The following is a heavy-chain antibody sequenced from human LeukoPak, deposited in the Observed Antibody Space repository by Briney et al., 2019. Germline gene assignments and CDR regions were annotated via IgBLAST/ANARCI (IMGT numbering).Heavy chain of an antibody. D-gene: IGHD6-19*01. CDR2: INHSGST. Sequence: SETLSLTCTVSGGSISDYYWSWIRQPPGKGLEWIGEINHSGSTNYNPSLKSRVTISVDTSKNQFSLKLSSVTAADTAVYYCARGPWLAPFDYWGQGTLVTVSS. J-gene: IGHJ4*02. V-gene: IGHV4-34*01. CDR3: ARGPWLAPFDY. CDR1: GGSISDYY.